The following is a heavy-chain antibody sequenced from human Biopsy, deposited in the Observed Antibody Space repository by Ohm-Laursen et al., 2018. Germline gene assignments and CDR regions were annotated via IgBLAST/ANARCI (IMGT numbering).Heavy chain of an antibody. CDR1: GYTFTTYA. J-gene: IGHJ5*02. D-gene: IGHD3-10*01. CDR3: ARGIGSMVRGVIINVNNWFDP. CDR2: ISTYNGNT. Sequence: ASVKVSCNASGYTFTTYAISWVRQAPGQGLEWMGWISTYNGNTNYAQKVQGRVTMATDTSTSTAYMELRSLRSDDTAVYYCARGIGSMVRGVIINVNNWFDPWGQGTLVTVSS. V-gene: IGHV1-18*01.